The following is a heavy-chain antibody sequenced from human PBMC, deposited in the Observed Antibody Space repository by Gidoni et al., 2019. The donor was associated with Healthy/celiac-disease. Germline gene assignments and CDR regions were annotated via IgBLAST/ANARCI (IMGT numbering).Heavy chain of an antibody. D-gene: IGHD2-2*01. CDR2: ISGSGGST. CDR1: GFTFSRYA. V-gene: IGHV3-23*01. CDR3: AKVNFPVPADQNYYYYGMDV. Sequence: EVQLLESGGGLVQPGGSLRLSCAASGFTFSRYAMSWVRQAPGKGLEWVSAISGSGGSTYYADSVKGRFTISRDNSKNTLYLQMNSLRAEDTAVYYCAKVNFPVPADQNYYYYGMDVWGQGTTVTVSS. J-gene: IGHJ6*02.